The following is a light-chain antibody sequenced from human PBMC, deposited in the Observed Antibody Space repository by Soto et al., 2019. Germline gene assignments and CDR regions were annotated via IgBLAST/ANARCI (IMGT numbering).Light chain of an antibody. CDR2: EVN. CDR3: TSSLSNSVVV. J-gene: IGLJ3*02. Sequence: QSALTQPASVSGSPGQSITISCSGTSSDVDDYNYVSWYQQHPGKAPKLMIYEVNHRLSGVSNRFSGSNSGYTASLTISGLQDEDEADYYCTSSLSNSVVVFGGGTKVTVL. V-gene: IGLV2-14*01. CDR1: SSDVDDYNY.